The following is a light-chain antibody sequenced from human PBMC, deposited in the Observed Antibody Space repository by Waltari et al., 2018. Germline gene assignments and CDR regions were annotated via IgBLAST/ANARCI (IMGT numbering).Light chain of an antibody. J-gene: IGLJ3*02. Sequence: QSVLTQPPSVSGTPGQGVTISCSGSSSNIGPTYVYWYQQLPRTAPNLLIFRNDQRPSGVPDRFSASKSGTSASLAISGLRSEDEADYYCAAWDDGLSGPVFGGGTKLTVL. CDR1: SSNIGPTY. CDR2: RND. V-gene: IGLV1-47*01. CDR3: AAWDDGLSGPV.